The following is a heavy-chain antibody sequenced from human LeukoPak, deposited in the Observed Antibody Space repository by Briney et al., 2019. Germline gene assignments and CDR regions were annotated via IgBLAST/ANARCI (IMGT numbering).Heavy chain of an antibody. V-gene: IGHV1-18*04. CDR3: ARSPRYSSGHYFDY. D-gene: IGHD6-19*01. J-gene: IGHJ4*02. Sequence: GASVTVSCKASGYTFTSYGISWVRQAPGQGLEGMGWISAYNGNTNYAQKLQGRLTMTTHTPTTTAYMELRSLRSDDTAVYYCARSPRYSSGHYFDYWGQGTLVTVSS. CDR1: GYTFTSYG. CDR2: ISAYNGNT.